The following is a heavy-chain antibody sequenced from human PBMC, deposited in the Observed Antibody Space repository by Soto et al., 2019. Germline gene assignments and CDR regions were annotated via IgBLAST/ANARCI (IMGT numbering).Heavy chain of an antibody. D-gene: IGHD3-22*01. CDR3: SAVGYYYDSSGYYPRGNY. CDR1: GGSISSGDYY. J-gene: IGHJ4*02. CDR2: IYYSGTT. Sequence: SETLSLTCTVSGGSISSGDYYWSWIRQPPGKGLEWIGYIYYSGTTYYNPSLKSRVTISVDTSKNQFSLKLSSVTAADTAVYYCSAVGYYYDSSGYYPRGNYWGQGTLVTVSS. V-gene: IGHV4-30-4*01.